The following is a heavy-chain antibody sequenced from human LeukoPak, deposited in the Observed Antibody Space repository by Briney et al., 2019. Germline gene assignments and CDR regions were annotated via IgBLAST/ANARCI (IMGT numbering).Heavy chain of an antibody. CDR2: IYYSGST. V-gene: IGHV4-59*01. J-gene: IGHJ4*02. D-gene: IGHD3-22*01. CDR1: GSSISSYY. Sequence: RSSETLSLTCTVSGSSISSYYWSWIRQPPGKGLEWIGYIYYSGSTNYNPSLKSRVTISVDTSKNQFSLKLSSVTAADTAVYYCAGGDYYDSSGYWGYYFDYWGQGTLVTVSS. CDR3: AGGDYYDSSGYWGYYFDY.